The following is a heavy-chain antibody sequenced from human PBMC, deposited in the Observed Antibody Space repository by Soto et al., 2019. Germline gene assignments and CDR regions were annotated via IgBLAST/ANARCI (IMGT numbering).Heavy chain of an antibody. D-gene: IGHD3-10*01. CDR2: IYYSGST. J-gene: IGHJ4*02. CDR1: GGSISSGGYY. CDR3: ARGQTTMVFDY. Sequence: QVQLQESGPGLVKPSQTLSLTCTVSGGSISSGGYYWSWIRQHPGKGLEWIGYIYYSGSTYYNPSLKSXXTXSVXTSKNQFSLKLSSVTAADTAVYYCARGQTTMVFDYWGQGTLVTVSS. V-gene: IGHV4-31*03.